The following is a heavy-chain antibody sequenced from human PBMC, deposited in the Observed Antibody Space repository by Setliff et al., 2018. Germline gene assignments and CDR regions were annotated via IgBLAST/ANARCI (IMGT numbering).Heavy chain of an antibody. V-gene: IGHV4-34*01. D-gene: IGHD6-6*01. Sequence: PSETLSLTCAAYGGTFSDYHWTWIRQSPEKGLEWIGEINHRGGTNYNPSLKSRVTISIDTSKDQFSLKLISMTAADTAVYYCVRGRNIAARLLDSWGQGTLVTVSS. J-gene: IGHJ4*02. CDR3: VRGRNIAARLLDS. CDR2: INHRGGT. CDR1: GGTFSDYH.